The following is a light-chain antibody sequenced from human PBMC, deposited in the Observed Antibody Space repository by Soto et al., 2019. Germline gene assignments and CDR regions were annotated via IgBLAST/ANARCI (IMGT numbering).Light chain of an antibody. CDR2: GAS. CDR3: QQRSNWPPSIT. CDR1: QSVSSSY. V-gene: IGKV3D-20*02. J-gene: IGKJ5*01. Sequence: EIVLTQSPGTLSLSPGERATLSCRASQSVSSSYLAWYQQKPGQAPRLLIYGASRRATGIPERFSGSGSGTDFTLTISSIEPEDFAVYYCQQRSNWPPSITFGQGTRLEI.